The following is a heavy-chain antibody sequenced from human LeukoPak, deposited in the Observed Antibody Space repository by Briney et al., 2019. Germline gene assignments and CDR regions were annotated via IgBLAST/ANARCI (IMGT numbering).Heavy chain of an antibody. Sequence: ASVKVSCKASGYTFTSYGISWVRQAPGQGLEWMGWISAYNGNTNYAQKLQGRVTMTTDTSTSTAYMELRSLRSDDTAVHYCARALFGPYSSSWYYFDYWGQGTLVTVSS. V-gene: IGHV1-18*01. J-gene: IGHJ4*02. D-gene: IGHD6-13*01. CDR3: ARALFGPYSSSWYYFDY. CDR1: GYTFTSYG. CDR2: ISAYNGNT.